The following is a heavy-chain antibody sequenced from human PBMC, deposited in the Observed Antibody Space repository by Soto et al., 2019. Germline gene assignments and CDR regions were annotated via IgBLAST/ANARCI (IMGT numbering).Heavy chain of an antibody. CDR2: ISSSGEST. CDR3: AKPSDHDRNPYWYFDL. J-gene: IGHJ2*01. CDR1: GFTFGNFA. Sequence: EVQLLESGGGLERPGGSLRLSCTASGFTFGNFAMNWVRQAPGKGLEWVSGISSSGESTYYADSVKGRLSISRDNSKNTLYLQMDSLGVQDTALYYRAKPSDHDRNPYWYFDLWGRGTLVTVSS. V-gene: IGHV3-23*01. D-gene: IGHD3-22*01.